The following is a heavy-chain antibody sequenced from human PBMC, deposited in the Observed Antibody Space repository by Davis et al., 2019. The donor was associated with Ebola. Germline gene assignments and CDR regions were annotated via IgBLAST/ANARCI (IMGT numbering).Heavy chain of an antibody. J-gene: IGHJ6*02. V-gene: IGHV3-30-3*01. D-gene: IGHD1-26*01. CDR2: ISYDGSNK. CDR3: ARDGPLFALGDYYYGMDV. CDR1: GFTFSRYP. Sequence: PGGSLRPSCAASGFTFSRYPMHWVRQAPGKGLERVALISYDGSNKYYADSVKGRFTISRDNSKNTLYLQMNSLRAEDTAVYYCARDGPLFALGDYYYGMDVWGQGTTVTVSS.